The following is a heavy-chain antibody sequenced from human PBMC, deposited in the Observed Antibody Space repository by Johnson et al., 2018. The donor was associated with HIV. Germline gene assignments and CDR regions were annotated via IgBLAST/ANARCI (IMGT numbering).Heavy chain of an antibody. J-gene: IGHJ3*02. CDR1: GFTFDDYG. V-gene: IGHV3-20*04. D-gene: IGHD2-2*01. Sequence: VQLVESGGGVVRPGGSLRLSCAASGFTFDDYGMSWVRQAPGKGLEWVSGITWNGGSTGYADSVKGRFTISRDNAKNSLYLQMNSLRAEDTALYYCARGYCSSTSCYAFFLPFDIWGQGTMVTVSS. CDR2: ITWNGGST. CDR3: ARGYCSSTSCYAFFLPFDI.